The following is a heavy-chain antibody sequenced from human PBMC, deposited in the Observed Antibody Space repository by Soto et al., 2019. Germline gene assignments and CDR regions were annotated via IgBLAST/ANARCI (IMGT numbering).Heavy chain of an antibody. J-gene: IGHJ4*02. V-gene: IGHV3-21*01. D-gene: IGHD6-13*01. CDR2: ITSTGSYI. CDR3: ARDPPYSSSWSYFDY. CDR1: GFTFSDYS. Sequence: EVQLVESGGGLVKPGGSLRVSCAASGFTFSDYSMNWVRQAPGKGLEWLSSITSTGSYIYYADSVKGRFTISSDNAGSSLVLQMNSLRAEDTAMYYCARDPPYSSSWSYFDYWGQGTLVTVSS.